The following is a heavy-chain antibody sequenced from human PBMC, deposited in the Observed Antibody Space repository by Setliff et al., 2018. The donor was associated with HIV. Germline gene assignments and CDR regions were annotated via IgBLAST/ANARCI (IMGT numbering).Heavy chain of an antibody. D-gene: IGHD3-16*01. CDR1: DSPLMIIP. CDR2: ISWDGSST. CDR3: ANFGSHYEKNF. J-gene: IGHJ2*01. Sequence: GGSRDSPVEPLDSPLMIIPCTGSAKFRGRVWSGSLISWDGSSTFYADSVKGRFTVSRDNSKNSLYLEMDSLTTEDTAFYHCANFGSHYEKNFWGRGTLVTVSS. V-gene: IGHV3-43*01.